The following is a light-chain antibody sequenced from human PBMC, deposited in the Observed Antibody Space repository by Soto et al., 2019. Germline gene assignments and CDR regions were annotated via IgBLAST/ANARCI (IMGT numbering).Light chain of an antibody. Sequence: EIVLTQSPGTLSLSPGERATLSCRDSRSVSSRYLAWYQQKPAQAPRLIIYGASSRATGIPDRFSGSGSGTDFTLTISILEPEALGVYYGQEYGRSEVIFGGGTKVEIK. J-gene: IGKJ4*01. CDR3: QEYGRSEVI. CDR1: RSVSSRY. V-gene: IGKV3-20*01. CDR2: GAS.